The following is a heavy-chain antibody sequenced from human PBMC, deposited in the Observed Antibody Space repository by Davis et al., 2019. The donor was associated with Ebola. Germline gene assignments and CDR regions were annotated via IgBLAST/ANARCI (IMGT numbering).Heavy chain of an antibody. CDR3: ASGDGRGSSYDMDV. Sequence: PGGSLRLSCAASGFTFSSYAMHWVRQAPGKGLEWVSGINWNGGSTGYADSVKGRFTISRDNAKNSLYLQMNSLRAEDTALYYCASGDGRGSSYDMDVWGQGTTVTVSS. CDR1: GFTFSSYA. CDR2: INWNGGST. V-gene: IGHV3-20*04. D-gene: IGHD5-12*01. J-gene: IGHJ6*02.